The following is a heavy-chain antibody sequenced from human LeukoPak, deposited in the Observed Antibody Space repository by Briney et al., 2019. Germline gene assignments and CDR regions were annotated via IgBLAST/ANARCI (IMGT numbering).Heavy chain of an antibody. Sequence: GASVKVSCKTSGYTFTGYYMHWVRQAPGQGLEWMGWINPNSGGTNYAQKFQGRVTMTRDTSISTAYMELSRLRSDDTAVYYCARYPGSGWYYRYFQHWGQGTLVTVSS. CDR1: GYTFTGYY. V-gene: IGHV1-2*02. J-gene: IGHJ1*01. CDR2: INPNSGGT. CDR3: ARYPGSGWYYRYFQH. D-gene: IGHD6-19*01.